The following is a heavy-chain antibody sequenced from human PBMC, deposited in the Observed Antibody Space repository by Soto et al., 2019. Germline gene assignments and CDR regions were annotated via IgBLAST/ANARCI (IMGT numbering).Heavy chain of an antibody. Sequence: GGSLRRSCEASGFTFRSSLMSWVRQAPGKGLEWVSYIKPDGSETYYVDSVSGRFTISRDNAKNSLYLQMNSLRAEDTALYYCARDPSFGAFDIWGQGTMVTVSS. CDR3: ARDPSFGAFDI. CDR2: IKPDGSET. CDR1: GFTFRSSL. J-gene: IGHJ3*02. V-gene: IGHV3-7*01. D-gene: IGHD3-10*01.